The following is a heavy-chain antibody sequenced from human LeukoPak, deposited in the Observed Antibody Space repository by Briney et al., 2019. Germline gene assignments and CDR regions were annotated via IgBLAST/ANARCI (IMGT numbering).Heavy chain of an antibody. Sequence: ASVKVSCEASGYTFSTYTISWVRQAPGQGLEWMGWISPNNGRTNYAQRLQDRVTMTTDTSTSTAYMELRSLRSDDTAVYYCAREEGAPIAAANVWGLGTMVTVSS. CDR2: ISPNNGRT. CDR1: GYTFSTYT. V-gene: IGHV1-18*01. D-gene: IGHD6-13*01. CDR3: AREEGAPIAAANV. J-gene: IGHJ3*01.